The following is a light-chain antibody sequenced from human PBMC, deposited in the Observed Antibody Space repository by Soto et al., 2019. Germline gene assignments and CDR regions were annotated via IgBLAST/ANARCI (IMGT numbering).Light chain of an antibody. J-gene: IGKJ2*01. CDR3: QQYHALPYT. CDR2: GAS. V-gene: IGKV1-33*01. CDR1: QDISRY. Sequence: DIQVTQSPSSLSASVGDRVTITCQASQDISRYLDWYQQKPGQAPKVLIYGASNLIIGVSSRFSGSGSWTHFTFTITSLQPEDFATYYCQQYHALPYTFGQGTKLDIK.